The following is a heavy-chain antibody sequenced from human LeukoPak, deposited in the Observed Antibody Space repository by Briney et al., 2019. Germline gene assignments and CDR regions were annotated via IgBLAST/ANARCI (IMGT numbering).Heavy chain of an antibody. J-gene: IGHJ4*02. V-gene: IGHV5-51*01. CDR3: ARLSKYYYDSSGYYPSY. Sequence: KDGESLKISCKGSGYSFTSYWIGWVRQMPGKGLEWMGIIYPGDSDTRYSPSFQGQVTISADKSISTAYLQWSSLKASDTAMYYCARLSKYYYDSSGYYPSYWGQGTLVTVSS. CDR1: GYSFTSYW. D-gene: IGHD3-22*01. CDR2: IYPGDSDT.